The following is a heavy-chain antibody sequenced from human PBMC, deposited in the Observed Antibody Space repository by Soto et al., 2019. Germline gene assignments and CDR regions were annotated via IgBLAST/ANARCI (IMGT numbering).Heavy chain of an antibody. CDR1: GGSISSYF. CDR3: ARLGGYYQAFDS. J-gene: IGHJ4*02. D-gene: IGHD3-22*01. Sequence: SETLSLTCTVSGGSISSYFWSWIRQPPGKGLEWIGYIYYTGTTKYNPSLKSRVTISVDSSKNQFSLKLDSVTAADTAVYYCARLGGYYQAFDSWGQGTLVTVSS. V-gene: IGHV4-59*08. CDR2: IYYTGTT.